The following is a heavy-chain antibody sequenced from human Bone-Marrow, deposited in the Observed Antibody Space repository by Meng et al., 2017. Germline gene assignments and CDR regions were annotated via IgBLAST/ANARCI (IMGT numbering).Heavy chain of an antibody. Sequence: GESLKISCAASGFTFSSYAMHWVRQAPGKGLEWVAVISYDGSNKYYADSVKGRFTISRDNSKNTLYLQMNSLRAEDTAVYYCARDYGDYFYYYYGMDVWGQGTTVTVSS. CDR1: GFTFSSYA. D-gene: IGHD4-17*01. V-gene: IGHV3-30*04. J-gene: IGHJ6*02. CDR2: ISYDGSNK. CDR3: ARDYGDYFYYYYGMDV.